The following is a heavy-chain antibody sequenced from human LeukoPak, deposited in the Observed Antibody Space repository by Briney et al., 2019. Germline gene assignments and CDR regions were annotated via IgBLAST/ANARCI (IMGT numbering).Heavy chain of an antibody. J-gene: IGHJ4*02. V-gene: IGHV3-30*18. Sequence: GGSLRLSCIGSRFDLSYYGMHWVRQAPDRGLEWVAVVSADGTERFYADSVKGRFTISRDNSKNTVFLQMTSLRTEDTGVYYCAKGSSAYGHPTSPLFDFWGQGTLVTVSS. D-gene: IGHD3-22*01. CDR3: AKGSSAYGHPTSPLFDF. CDR2: VSADGTER. CDR1: RFDLSYYG.